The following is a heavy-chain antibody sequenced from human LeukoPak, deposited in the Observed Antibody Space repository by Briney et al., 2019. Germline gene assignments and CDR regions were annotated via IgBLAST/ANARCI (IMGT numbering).Heavy chain of an antibody. V-gene: IGHV4-34*01. CDR3: ARRLDL. J-gene: IGHJ2*01. CDR1: GGSFSGYY. Sequence: SETLSLTCAVYGGSFSGYYWSWIRQPPGKGLEWIGEINHSGSTNHNPSLKSRVTISVDTSKHQFSLKLSSVTAADTAVYFCARRLDLWGRGTLVTVSS. CDR2: INHSGST.